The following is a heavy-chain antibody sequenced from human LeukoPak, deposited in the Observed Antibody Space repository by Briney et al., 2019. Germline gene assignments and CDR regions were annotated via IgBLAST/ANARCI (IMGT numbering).Heavy chain of an antibody. CDR3: ANNMGDLDY. V-gene: IGHV1-2*02. D-gene: IGHD1-1*01. CDR1: GYTFTDSY. CDR2: INPNSGGT. Sequence: ASVKVSCKTSGYTFTDSYMHWVRQAPGEGLEWMGWINPNSGGTNYAQKFQGGVTMTRDTSISTAYMELSSLTSDDTAVYYCANNMGDLDYWGQGTLVTVSS. J-gene: IGHJ4*02.